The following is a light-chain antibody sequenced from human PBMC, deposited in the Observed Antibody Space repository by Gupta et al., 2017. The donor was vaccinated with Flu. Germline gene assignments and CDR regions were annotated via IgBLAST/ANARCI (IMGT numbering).Light chain of an antibody. J-gene: IGLJ1*01. CDR1: SSDVGGYNY. V-gene: IGLV2-8*01. Sequence: SVTIACTGTSSDVGGYNYVSWYQQHPGKAHKLMIYEVNKRPAGVPDRFSGSKSGNTASLTVSGLQAEDEADYYCSSYAGTNNLVFGTGTKVTVL. CDR2: EVN. CDR3: SSYAGTNNLV.